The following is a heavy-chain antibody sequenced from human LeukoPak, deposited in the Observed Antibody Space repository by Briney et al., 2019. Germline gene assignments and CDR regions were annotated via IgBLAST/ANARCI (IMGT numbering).Heavy chain of an antibody. Sequence: GGSLRLSCAASGFTFSSYAMSWVRQAPGKGLEWVSAISGSGGSIYYADSVKGRFTISRDNAKNSLYLQMNGLRGEDTAVYYCAKGPGARGHFNWFDPWGQGTLVTVSS. CDR2: ISGSGGSI. CDR1: GFTFSSYA. D-gene: IGHD5-12*01. J-gene: IGHJ5*02. CDR3: AKGPGARGHFNWFDP. V-gene: IGHV3-23*01.